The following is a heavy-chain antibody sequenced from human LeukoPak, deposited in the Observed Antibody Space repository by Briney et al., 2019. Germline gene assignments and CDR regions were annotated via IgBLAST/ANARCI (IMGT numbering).Heavy chain of an antibody. V-gene: IGHV1-69*04. J-gene: IGHJ6*02. CDR1: GGTFSSYA. D-gene: IGHD5-24*01. CDR3: ARGLREPRGPKSSYYYYGMDV. Sequence: SVKVSCKASGGTFSSYAISWVRQAPGQGLEWMGRIIPILGIANYAQKFQGRVTITADKSTSTAYMELSSLRSEDTAVYYCARGLREPRGPKSSYYYYGMDVWGQGTTVTVSS. CDR2: IIPILGIA.